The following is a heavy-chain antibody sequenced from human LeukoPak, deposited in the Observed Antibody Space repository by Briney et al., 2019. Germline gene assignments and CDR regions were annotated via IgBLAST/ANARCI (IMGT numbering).Heavy chain of an antibody. CDR3: SRENGAFSPFGY. D-gene: IGHD2-8*01. CDR2: ISLTGLT. CDR1: GGSISNTNW. V-gene: IGHV4-4*02. Sequence: SETLSLTCGVSGGSISNTNWWSWVRQPPGQGLEWIGEISLTGLTHYNPSLESRVTVSLDKSKNQLSLNLTSVTAADTAVYYCSRENGAFSPFGYWGQGALVTVSS. J-gene: IGHJ4*02.